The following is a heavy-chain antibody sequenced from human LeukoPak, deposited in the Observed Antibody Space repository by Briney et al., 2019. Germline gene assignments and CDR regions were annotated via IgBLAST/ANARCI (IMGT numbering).Heavy chain of an antibody. J-gene: IGHJ4*02. CDR3: ARAPYGDYERFDY. CDR1: GGTFISYA. V-gene: IGHV1-69*13. CDR2: IIPIFGTA. Sequence: SVKVSCKASGGTFISYAISWVRQAPGQGLEWMGGIIPIFGTANYAQKFQGRVTTTADESTSTAYMELSSLRSEDTAVYYCARAPYGDYERFDYWGQGTLVTVSS. D-gene: IGHD4-17*01.